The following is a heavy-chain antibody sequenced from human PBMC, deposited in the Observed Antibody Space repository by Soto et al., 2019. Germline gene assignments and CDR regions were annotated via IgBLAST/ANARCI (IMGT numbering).Heavy chain of an antibody. V-gene: IGHV3-53*01. CDR3: ASVSVGSWPFNLDY. CDR1: GFTVSSNY. D-gene: IGHD6-13*01. Sequence: RRLSCAASGFTVSSNYMSWVRQAPGKGLEWVSVIYSGGSTYYADSVKGRFTISRDNSKNTLYLQMNSLRAEDTAVYYCASVSVGSWPFNLDYWGQGTLVTVSS. J-gene: IGHJ4*02. CDR2: IYSGGST.